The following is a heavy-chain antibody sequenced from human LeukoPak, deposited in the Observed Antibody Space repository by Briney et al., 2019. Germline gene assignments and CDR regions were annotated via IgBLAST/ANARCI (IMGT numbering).Heavy chain of an antibody. D-gene: IGHD1-7*01. CDR1: GFTFSSYG. CDR2: IWYDGSNK. V-gene: IGHV3-33*01. Sequence: PGGSLRLSCAASGFTFSSYGMHWVRQAPGKGLEWVAVIWYDGSNKYYADSVKGRFTISRDNSKNTLYLQMNSLRAKDTAVYYCARETGTTRDHYYYGMDVWGQGTTVTVSS. J-gene: IGHJ6*02. CDR3: ARETGTTRDHYYYGMDV.